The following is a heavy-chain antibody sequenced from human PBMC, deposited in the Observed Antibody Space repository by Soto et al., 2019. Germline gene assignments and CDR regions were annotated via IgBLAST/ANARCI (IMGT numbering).Heavy chain of an antibody. V-gene: IGHV1-18*01. D-gene: IGHD3-16*01. CDR1: GYTFTRYG. Sequence: QVQLVQSGAEVKNPGASVKVSCKASGYTFTRYGIGWARQAPGQGLEWMGWINTYNGNTNYAQNAQCRVTLTTDTSTSTAYMELRSLRSNDTAIYYCAMVDVYVTPSPQDVWGQGTTVIVSS. CDR3: AMVDVYVTPSPQDV. J-gene: IGHJ6*02. CDR2: INTYNGNT.